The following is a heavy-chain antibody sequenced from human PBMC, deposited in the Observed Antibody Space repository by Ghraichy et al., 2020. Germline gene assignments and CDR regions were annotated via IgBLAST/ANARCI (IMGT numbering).Heavy chain of an antibody. CDR1: PFTFNDYY. CDR3: ARAAILIILDGAIVGDYSGMDV. CDR2: TNLKTGDS. V-gene: IGHV1-2*07. D-gene: IGHD3-16*02. Sequence: ASVKVSCKASPFTFNDYYIHWVRQAPGQGLEWMGWTNLKTGDSNYAHTFRGRVTMTWDTSVSTAYMELSRLESDDTAVYYCARAAILIILDGAIVGDYSGMDVWGQGTTVIVSS. J-gene: IGHJ6*02.